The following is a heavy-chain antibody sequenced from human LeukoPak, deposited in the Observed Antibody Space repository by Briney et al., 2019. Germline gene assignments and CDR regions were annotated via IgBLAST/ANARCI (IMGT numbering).Heavy chain of an antibody. Sequence: PGGSLRLSCAASGFTFSSYAMSWVRQAPGKGLEWVSYISSSSSTIYYADSVKGRFTISRDNAKNSLYLQMNSLRAEDTAVYYCARVEPPIVGAWVFDYWGQGTLVTVSS. CDR1: GFTFSSYA. D-gene: IGHD1-26*01. V-gene: IGHV3-48*01. J-gene: IGHJ4*02. CDR3: ARVEPPIVGAWVFDY. CDR2: ISSSSSTI.